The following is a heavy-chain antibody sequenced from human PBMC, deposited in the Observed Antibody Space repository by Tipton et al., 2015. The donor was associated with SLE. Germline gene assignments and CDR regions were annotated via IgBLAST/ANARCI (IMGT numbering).Heavy chain of an antibody. CDR3: AGTPDRGSNDFNY. CDR1: GGSIRGFRYY. V-gene: IGHV4-39*07. J-gene: IGHJ4*02. Sequence: GLVKPSETLSLTCTVSGGSIRGFRYYWGWIRQPPGKGLEWIGSFFYTGSSFYNPSLPSLESRVTISLDTSKKQFSLKLRSVTAADTAVYYCAGTPDRGSNDFNYWGQGTLVTVSS. CDR2: FFYTGSS. D-gene: IGHD3-10*01.